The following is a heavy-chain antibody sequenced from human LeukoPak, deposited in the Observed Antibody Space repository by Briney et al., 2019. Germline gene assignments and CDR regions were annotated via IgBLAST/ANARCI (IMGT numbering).Heavy chain of an antibody. Sequence: SEALSLTCAVSGGSISSGGYSWSWIRQPPGKGLEWIGYIYHSGSTYYNPSLKSRVTISVDRSKNQFSLKLSSVTAADTAVYYCARDRYGDHTYFDYWGQGTLVTVSS. CDR2: IYHSGST. CDR1: GGSISSGGYS. D-gene: IGHD4-17*01. CDR3: ARDRYGDHTYFDY. V-gene: IGHV4-30-2*01. J-gene: IGHJ4*02.